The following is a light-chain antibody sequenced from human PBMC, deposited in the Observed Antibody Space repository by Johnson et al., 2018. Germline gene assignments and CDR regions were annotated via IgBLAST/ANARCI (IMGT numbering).Light chain of an antibody. J-gene: IGLJ1*01. CDR1: SSNIGNNY. CDR2: ENN. Sequence: QSVLTQPPSVSAAPGQKVTISCSGSSSNIGNNYVSWYQQLPGTAPKILIYENNKRPSGIPDRFSGSKYGTSATMGITGLQTGDEADYYCGTGDSSLSAGNVFGTGTQVTVL. CDR3: GTGDSSLSAGNV. V-gene: IGLV1-51*02.